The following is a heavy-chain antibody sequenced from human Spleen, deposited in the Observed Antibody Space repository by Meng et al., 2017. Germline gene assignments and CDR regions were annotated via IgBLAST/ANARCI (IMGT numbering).Heavy chain of an antibody. J-gene: IGHJ2*01. Sequence: QVQVQESGPGLVKPSQTLSLTCTVSGGSISSGGYYWSWIRQHPGKGLEWIGYIYYSGSTYYNPSLKSRVTISVDTSKNQFSLKLSSVTAADTAVYYCARDRTYYYGSGDWYFDLWGRGTLVTVS. CDR1: GGSISSGGYY. CDR2: IYYSGST. V-gene: IGHV4-31*03. D-gene: IGHD3-10*01. CDR3: ARDRTYYYGSGDWYFDL.